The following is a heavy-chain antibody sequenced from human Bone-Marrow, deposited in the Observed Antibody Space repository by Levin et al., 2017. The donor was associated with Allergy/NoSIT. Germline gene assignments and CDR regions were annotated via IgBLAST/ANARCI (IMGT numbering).Heavy chain of an antibody. V-gene: IGHV3-74*01. J-gene: IGHJ6*02. CDR1: GFTFSSYW. CDR2: INSDGSST. CDR3: ARDPAHDYGDYGYYGMDV. D-gene: IGHD4-17*01. Sequence: SCAASGFTFSSYWMHWVRQAPGKGLVWVSRINSDGSSTSYADSVKGRFTISRDNAKHTLYLQMNSLRAEDTAVYYCARDPAHDYGDYGYYGMDVWGQGTTVTVSS.